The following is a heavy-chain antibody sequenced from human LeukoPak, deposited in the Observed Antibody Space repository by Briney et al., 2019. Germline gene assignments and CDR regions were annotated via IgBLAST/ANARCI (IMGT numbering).Heavy chain of an antibody. D-gene: IGHD5-24*01. CDR2: INHSGST. CDR1: GGSFSGYY. Sequence: SETLSLTCAVYGGSFSGYYWSWIRQPPGKGLEWIGEINHSGSTNYNPSLKSRVTISVDTSKNQFSLKLSSVTAADTAVYYCARASYKYHNLRAHFDYWGQGTLVTVSS. V-gene: IGHV4-34*01. J-gene: IGHJ4*02. CDR3: ARASYKYHNLRAHFDY.